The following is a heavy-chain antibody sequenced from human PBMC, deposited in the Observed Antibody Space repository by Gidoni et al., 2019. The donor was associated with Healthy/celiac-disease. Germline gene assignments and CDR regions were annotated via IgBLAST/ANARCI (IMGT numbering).Heavy chain of an antibody. Sequence: QVQLQESGPGLVKPSETLSLTCTVPGGSISSYYWSWIRQPPGKGLEWIGYIYYSGSTNYNPSLKSRVTISVDTSKNQFSLKLSSVTAADTAVYYCAREVYSSSWYPRPWFDPWGQGTLVTVSS. V-gene: IGHV4-59*01. CDR3: AREVYSSSWYPRPWFDP. CDR1: GGSISSYY. J-gene: IGHJ5*02. CDR2: IYYSGST. D-gene: IGHD6-13*01.